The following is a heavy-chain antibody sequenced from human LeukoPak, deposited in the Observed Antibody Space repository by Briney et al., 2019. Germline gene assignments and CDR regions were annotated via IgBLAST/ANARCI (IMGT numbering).Heavy chain of an antibody. V-gene: IGHV1-24*01. CDR2: FDPKDGDT. CDR1: GYTLTELS. J-gene: IGHJ4*02. CDR3: ATIWGATYFDY. D-gene: IGHD3-16*01. Sequence: GASVKVSCTVSGYTLTELSVHWVRQAPGKGLEWMGNFDPKDGDTIYAQRFQGRVTMTEDTSTDTAYMELSSLRSEDTAVYYCATIWGATYFDYWGQGTLVTVSS.